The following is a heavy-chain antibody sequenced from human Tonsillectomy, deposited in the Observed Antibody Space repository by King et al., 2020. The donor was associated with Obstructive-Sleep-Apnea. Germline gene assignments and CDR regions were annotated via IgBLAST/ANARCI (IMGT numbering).Heavy chain of an antibody. CDR2: IYSGGST. V-gene: IGHV3-53*04. CDR3: AREDDSSGWRNNWFDP. J-gene: IGHJ5*02. Sequence: VQLVESGGGLVQPGGSLRLSCAASVFTVSSNYMSWVRQAPGKGLEWVSVIYSGGSTYYADSVKGRFTISRHNSKNTLYLQMNSLRAEDTAVYYCAREDDSSGWRNNWFDPWGQGTLVTVSS. D-gene: IGHD6-19*01. CDR1: VFTVSSNY.